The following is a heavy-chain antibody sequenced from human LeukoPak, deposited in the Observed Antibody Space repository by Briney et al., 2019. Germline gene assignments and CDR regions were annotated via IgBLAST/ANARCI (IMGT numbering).Heavy chain of an antibody. CDR2: IYYSGST. Sequence: SETLSLTCTVSGGSISSYYWSWIRQPPGKGLEWIGYIYYSGSTNYNPSLKSRVTISVDTSKNQFSLKLSSVTAADTAVYYCARWSGYYYDSSGYRYFDYWGQGTLVTVSS. V-gene: IGHV4-59*01. CDR1: GGSISSYY. D-gene: IGHD3-22*01. CDR3: ARWSGYYYDSSGYRYFDY. J-gene: IGHJ4*02.